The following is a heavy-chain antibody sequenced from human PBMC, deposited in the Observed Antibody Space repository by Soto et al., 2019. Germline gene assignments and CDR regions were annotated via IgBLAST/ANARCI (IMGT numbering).Heavy chain of an antibody. CDR1: GFTLASEW. CDR2: INQDGSEA. V-gene: IGHV3-7*05. J-gene: IGHJ4*02. CDR3: APRPG. Sequence: GSLILSCVVAGFTLASEWVDWVRQAPGKGLEWVANINQDGSEAFYVDSVKGRFTISRDDAKNSVFLQMNGLRAEDTAVYFCAPRPGWGQGTLVTVSS.